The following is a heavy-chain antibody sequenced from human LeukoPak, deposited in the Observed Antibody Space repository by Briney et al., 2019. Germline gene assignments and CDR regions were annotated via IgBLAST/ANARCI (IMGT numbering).Heavy chain of an antibody. V-gene: IGHV3-9*01. CDR1: GFTFDDYA. D-gene: IGHD5-18*01. J-gene: IGHJ4*02. CDR3: AKRGYSYGTGYYFDY. CDR2: ISWNSGSI. Sequence: GGSLRLSCAASGFTFDDYAMHWVRQAPGKGLEWVSGISWNSGSIGYADSVKGRFTISRDNAKNSLYLQMNSLRAEDTALYYCAKRGYSYGTGYYFDYWGQGTLVTVSS.